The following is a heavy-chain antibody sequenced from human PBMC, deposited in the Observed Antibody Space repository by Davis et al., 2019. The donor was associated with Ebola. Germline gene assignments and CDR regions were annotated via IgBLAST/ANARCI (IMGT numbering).Heavy chain of an antibody. V-gene: IGHV3-23*01. Sequence: GESLKISCAASGFVFSNYDMSWVRQVPGKGLEWVSTVSGSGGHTHYSDSVRGRFTISRDNAKNTLSLQMNSLRVEDTAVYYCVRDSGYYSHDYWGHGTLVTVSS. CDR3: VRDSGYYSHDY. J-gene: IGHJ4*01. D-gene: IGHD5-12*01. CDR2: VSGSGGHT. CDR1: GFVFSNYD.